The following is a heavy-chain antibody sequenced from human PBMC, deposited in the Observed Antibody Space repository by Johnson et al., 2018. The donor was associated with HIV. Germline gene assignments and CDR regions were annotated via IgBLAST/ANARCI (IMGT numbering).Heavy chain of an antibody. D-gene: IGHD3-22*01. CDR1: GFTFSIYA. CDR2: ISGTGGST. CDR3: AKGMYYYDSSGYYLDAFDI. Sequence: VQLVESGGGLVQPGGSLRLSCAASGFTFSIYALSWVRQAPGKGLEWVSVISGTGGSTNYADSVKGRFTISRDNSKNTLYLQMKSLRAEDTALYYCAKGMYYYDSSGYYLDAFDILGQGTMVTVSS. J-gene: IGHJ3*02. V-gene: IGHV3-23*04.